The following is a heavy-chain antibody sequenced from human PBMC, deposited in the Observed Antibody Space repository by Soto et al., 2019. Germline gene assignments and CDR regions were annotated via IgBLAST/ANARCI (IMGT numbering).Heavy chain of an antibody. CDR1: GFSVTTYR. D-gene: IGHD6-19*01. J-gene: IGHJ4*02. Sequence: PGGSLRLSCAASGFSVTTYRMSWVRQAPGKGLEWVSVIYGGGSTVYAASVKGRFTVSRDNAKKTLYLQMNNLRADDTAVYYCARVTVAGFWGQGTLVTVS. V-gene: IGHV3-53*01. CDR3: ARVTVAGF. CDR2: IYGGGST.